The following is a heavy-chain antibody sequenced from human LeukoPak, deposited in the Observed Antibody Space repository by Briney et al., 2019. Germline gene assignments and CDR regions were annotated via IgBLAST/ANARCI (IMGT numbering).Heavy chain of an antibody. CDR3: ARGYSYGNDAFDI. CDR2: INHSGST. CDR1: GGSFSGYY. Sequence: PSETLSPTCAVYGGSFSGYYWSWIRQPPGKGLEWIGEINHSGSTNYNPSLKSRVTISVDTSKNQFSLKLSSVTAADTAVYYCARGYSYGNDAFDIWGQGTMVTVSS. D-gene: IGHD5-18*01. V-gene: IGHV4-34*01. J-gene: IGHJ3*02.